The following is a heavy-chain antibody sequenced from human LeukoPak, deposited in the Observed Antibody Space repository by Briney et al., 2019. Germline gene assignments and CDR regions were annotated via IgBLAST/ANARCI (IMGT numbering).Heavy chain of an antibody. J-gene: IGHJ4*03. V-gene: IGHV4-39*01. D-gene: IGHD1-26*01. CDR3: ARFSGSYFDY. CDR2: MSFSGST. Sequence: SSETLSLTCTVSGGSISSSGYFWGWIRQPPGKGLEWIGSMSFSGSTYYNPSLKSRVTISVYKSKNQFSLNLSSVTAADTAVYYSARFSGSYFDYWGQGTLVTASS. CDR1: GGSISSSGYF.